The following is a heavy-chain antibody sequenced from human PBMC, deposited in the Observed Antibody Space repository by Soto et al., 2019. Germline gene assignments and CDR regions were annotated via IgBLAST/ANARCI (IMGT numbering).Heavy chain of an antibody. V-gene: IGHV4-4*07. D-gene: IGHD3-10*01. CDR2: IYTSGST. CDR1: GGSISSYY. J-gene: IGHJ4*02. Sequence: SETLSLTCTVSGGSISSYYWSWIRQPSGKGLEWIGRIYTSGSTNYNPSLESRVTMSVDTSKNQFSLKLSSVTAADTAVYYCARDLKFGQADYWGQGSQVTVSS. CDR3: ARDLKFGQADY.